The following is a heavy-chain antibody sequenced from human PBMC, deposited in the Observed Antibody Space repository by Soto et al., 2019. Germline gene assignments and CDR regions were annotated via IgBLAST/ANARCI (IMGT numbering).Heavy chain of an antibody. CDR2: IGTAGDT. D-gene: IGHD2-8*01. J-gene: IGHJ6*02. CDR3: ARGGRSRYFTNGVCPYYYGMDV. V-gene: IGHV3-13*01. CDR1: GFTFSSYD. Sequence: GGSLRLSCAASGFTFSSYDMHWVRQATGKGLEWVSAIGTAGDTYYPGSVKGRFTISRENAKNSLYLQMNSLRAEDTAVYYCARGGRSRYFTNGVCPYYYGMDVWGQGTTVPVSS.